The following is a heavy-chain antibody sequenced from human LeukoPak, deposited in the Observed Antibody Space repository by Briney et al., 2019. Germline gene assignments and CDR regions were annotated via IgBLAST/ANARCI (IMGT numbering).Heavy chain of an antibody. J-gene: IGHJ4*02. D-gene: IGHD6-13*01. CDR1: GYTFTSYG. Sequence: ASVNVSCKASGYTFTSYGISWVRQAPGQGLEWMGWISAYNGNTNYAQKFQGRVTMTRDTSTSTVYMELSSLRSEDTAVYYCARDEGIAAAGVDYWGQGTLVTVSS. CDR2: ISAYNGNT. V-gene: IGHV1-18*01. CDR3: ARDEGIAAAGVDY.